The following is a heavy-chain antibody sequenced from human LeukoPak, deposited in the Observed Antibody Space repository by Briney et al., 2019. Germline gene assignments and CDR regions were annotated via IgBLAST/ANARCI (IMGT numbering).Heavy chain of an antibody. CDR2: IYTSGST. V-gene: IGHV4-4*07. J-gene: IGHJ5*02. CDR3: ARRTYCSGGRCYGEYWFDP. CDR1: GGSISSYY. D-gene: IGHD2-15*01. Sequence: SETLSLTCTVSGGSISSYYWSWIRQPAGKGLEWIGRIYTSGSTNYNPSLKSRVTMSVDTSKNQFSLKLSSVTAADTAIYYCARRTYCSGGRCYGEYWFDPWGPGILVTVSS.